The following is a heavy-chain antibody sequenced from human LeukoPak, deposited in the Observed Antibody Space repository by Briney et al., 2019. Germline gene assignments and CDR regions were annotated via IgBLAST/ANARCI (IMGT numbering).Heavy chain of an antibody. CDR3: AIPGHRIVGAGGAFDI. CDR2: MNPNSGNT. V-gene: IGHV1-8*03. CDR1: GYTFTGYY. Sequence: GASVKVSCKASGYTFTGYYMHWVRQATGQGLEWMGWMNPNSGNTGYAQKFQGRVTITRNTSISTAYMELSSLRSEDTAVYYCAIPGHRIVGAGGAFDIWGQGTMVTVSS. D-gene: IGHD1-26*01. J-gene: IGHJ3*02.